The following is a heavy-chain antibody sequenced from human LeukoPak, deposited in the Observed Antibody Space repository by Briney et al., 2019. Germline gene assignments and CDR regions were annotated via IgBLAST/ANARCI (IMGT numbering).Heavy chain of an antibody. J-gene: IGHJ3*02. CDR1: GGTFSSYA. CDR2: IIPIFGTA. V-gene: IGHV1-69*01. CDR3: ARSFLWFGELFAAFDI. D-gene: IGHD3-10*01. Sequence: GASVKVSCKASGGTFSSYAISWVRQAPGQGLEWMGGIIPIFGTANYAQKFQGRVTITADESTSTAYMELSSLRSEDTAVYYCARSFLWFGELFAAFDIWGQGTMVTVSS.